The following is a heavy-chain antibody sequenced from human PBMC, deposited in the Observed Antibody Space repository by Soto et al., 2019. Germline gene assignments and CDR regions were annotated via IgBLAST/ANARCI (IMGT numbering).Heavy chain of an antibody. Sequence: QVQLEQSGAEVKKPGASMKVSCQASGYTFTSYYIHWVRQAPGQGLEWMGVSHVGPDTTMYAQKFQGRVTMTRDTSTSTVYMEPSSLISEDTAVYFCARESSGTQYFDYWGQGTLVTVSS. V-gene: IGHV1-46*01. J-gene: IGHJ4*02. CDR2: SHVGPDTT. CDR1: GYTFTSYY. D-gene: IGHD6-19*01. CDR3: ARESSGTQYFDY.